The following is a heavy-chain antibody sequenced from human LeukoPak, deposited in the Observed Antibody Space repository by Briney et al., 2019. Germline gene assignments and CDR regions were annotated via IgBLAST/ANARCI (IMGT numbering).Heavy chain of an antibody. CDR2: ISGSGGST. D-gene: IGHD3-10*01. V-gene: IGHV3-23*01. Sequence: GSLRLSCAASGFTFSSYAMSWVRQAPGKGLEWVSAISGSGGSTCYADSVKGRFTISRDNSKNTLYLQMNSLRAEDTAVYYCAKGSDYYGSGSSDYWGQGTLVTVSS. CDR1: GFTFSSYA. J-gene: IGHJ4*02. CDR3: AKGSDYYGSGSSDY.